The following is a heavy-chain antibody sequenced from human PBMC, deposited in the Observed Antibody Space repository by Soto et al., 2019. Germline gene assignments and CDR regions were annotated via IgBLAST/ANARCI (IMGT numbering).Heavy chain of an antibody. D-gene: IGHD1-26*01. CDR3: ARDASTNLYYFDY. Sequence: ASVKVSCKASGDTFAIHVMHWVRQAPGQRLEWMGWINAGNGNTKYSQNFQGRVTITRDTSASTVYMELSRLTSEDTGVYYCARDASTNLYYFDYWGQGSLVTVSS. V-gene: IGHV1-3*01. J-gene: IGHJ4*02. CDR2: INAGNGNT. CDR1: GDTFAIHV.